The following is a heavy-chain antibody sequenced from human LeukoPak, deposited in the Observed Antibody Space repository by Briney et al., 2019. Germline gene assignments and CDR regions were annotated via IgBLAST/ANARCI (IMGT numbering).Heavy chain of an antibody. CDR1: GGSISSYY. V-gene: IGHV4-59*08. CDR3: ASPSGWSGAEYFQH. D-gene: IGHD6-19*01. CDR2: IYYSGST. J-gene: IGHJ1*01. Sequence: SETLSLTCTVSGGSISSYYWSWIRQPPGKGLEWIGYIYYSGSTNYNPSLKSRVTISVDTSKNQFSLKLSSVTAADTAVYYCASPSGWSGAEYFQHWGQGTLVTVSS.